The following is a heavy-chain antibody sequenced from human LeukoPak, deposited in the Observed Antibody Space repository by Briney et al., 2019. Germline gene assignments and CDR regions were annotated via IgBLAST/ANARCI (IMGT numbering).Heavy chain of an antibody. D-gene: IGHD4-11*01. CDR1: SGSINNYY. J-gene: IGHJ5*01. CDR2: IFYSGRT. CDR3: AREDYSGGNNWFDF. Sequence: SETLSLTCTVSSGSINNYYWTWIRQPPGKGLEWIGSIFYSGRTNYNPSLRNRVFISVDTSNNQFSLKLSSVTAADTAVYYCAREDYSGGNNWFDFWGQGTLVTVSS. V-gene: IGHV4-59*01.